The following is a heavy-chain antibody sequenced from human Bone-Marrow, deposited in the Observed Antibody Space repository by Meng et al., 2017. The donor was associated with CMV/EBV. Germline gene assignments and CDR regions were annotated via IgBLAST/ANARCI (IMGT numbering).Heavy chain of an antibody. CDR2: IRHDGSNK. CDR3: AKDQLLFGGPNADLDD. Sequence: GESLKISCAASGFTFDTYGMHWVRQAPGKGLEWVAFIRHDGSNKFYGDSMKGRFTISRDNSKNTLYLQMNSLRAEETAIYYCAKDQLLFGGPNADLDDWGQGTLVTVSS. CDR1: GFTFDTYG. V-gene: IGHV3-30*02. D-gene: IGHD3-16*01. J-gene: IGHJ4*02.